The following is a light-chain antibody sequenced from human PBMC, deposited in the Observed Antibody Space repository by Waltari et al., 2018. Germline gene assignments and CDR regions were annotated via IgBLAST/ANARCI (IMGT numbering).Light chain of an antibody. CDR2: DAS. CDR1: QDISNY. Sequence: DIQITHSPSSLSASVGDRVTITCQASQDISNYLNWYQQKPGKAPKLLIYDASNLETGIPSRFSGSVSGTDFTFTISRLQPEDIATYYCQQYDNLPRTFGQGTKLEIK. J-gene: IGKJ2*01. V-gene: IGKV1-33*01. CDR3: QQYDNLPRT.